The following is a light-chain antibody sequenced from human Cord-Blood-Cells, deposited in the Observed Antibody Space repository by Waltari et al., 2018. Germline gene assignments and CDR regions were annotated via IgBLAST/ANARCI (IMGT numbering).Light chain of an antibody. V-gene: IGKV4-1*01. CDR2: WVS. CDR1: QSVLYSSNNKNY. Sequence: DIVMTQSPDPLAVSLGERATINGKSSQSVLYSSNNKNYLALYQQKPGQPPKLLIYWVSTRESGVPDPFSSSGSGTNVTLTNSSLESEVVAVYYCQQYYRTPPYTFGHGTKLTIK. J-gene: IGKJ2*01. CDR3: QQYYRTPPYT.